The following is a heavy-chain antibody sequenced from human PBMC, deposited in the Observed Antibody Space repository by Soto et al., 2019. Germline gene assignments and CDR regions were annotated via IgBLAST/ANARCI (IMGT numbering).Heavy chain of an antibody. V-gene: IGHV1-18*01. Sequence: QVQLVQSGAEVKKPGASVKVSCKASGYTFTSYGISWVRQAPGQGLEWMGWISAYNGNTNYAQKLQGRVTMTTDTSTSTAYMELRSLRSDDTAVYYCAREGNLIGYCSGGSCRPNYYGMDVWGQGTTVTVSS. CDR3: AREGNLIGYCSGGSCRPNYYGMDV. CDR1: GYTFTSYG. J-gene: IGHJ6*02. CDR2: ISAYNGNT. D-gene: IGHD2-15*01.